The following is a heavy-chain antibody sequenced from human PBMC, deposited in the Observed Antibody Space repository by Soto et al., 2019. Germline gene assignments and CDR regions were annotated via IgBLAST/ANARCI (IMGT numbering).Heavy chain of an antibody. CDR3: EKTSTGVPGTTDY. V-gene: IGHV3-23*01. J-gene: IGHJ4*02. CDR2: ITGSGGTT. CDR1: GFIFSNHA. Sequence: GGSLRLSCAASGFIFSNHAMSWVRQAPGKGLEWVSAITGSGGTTYYADSVKGRFTISRDNSKNVLFLQLNSLRAEDTAVYYCEKTSTGVPGTTDYWGQGTLVTVSS. D-gene: IGHD6-19*01.